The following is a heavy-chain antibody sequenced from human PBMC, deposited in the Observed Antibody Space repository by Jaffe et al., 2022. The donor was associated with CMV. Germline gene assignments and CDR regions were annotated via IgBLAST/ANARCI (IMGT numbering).Heavy chain of an antibody. V-gene: IGHV3-7*01. CDR1: GFAFSNYW. Sequence: EVRLVDSGGGSVQPGGSLRLSCAASGFAFSNYWMSWVRQAPGKGLEWVANIKQDGSEANYVDSVKGRFTISRDNAESSLYLQMNSLRADDTAVYYCVCTQTFDSWGQGTLVTVSS. J-gene: IGHJ4*02. CDR3: VCTQTFDS. CDR2: IKQDGSEA.